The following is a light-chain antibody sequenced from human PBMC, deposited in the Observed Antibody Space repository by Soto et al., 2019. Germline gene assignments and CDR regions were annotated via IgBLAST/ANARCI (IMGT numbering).Light chain of an antibody. V-gene: IGKV3-15*01. CDR1: QSVSSN. CDR3: QHFNSYPWT. Sequence: IVMTQSPATLSLSPGQRATLSCMASQSVSSNLAWYQQKPGQAPRLLIYGASTRATGIPARFSGSGSGTEFTLTISSLQSEDFATYYCQHFNSYPWTFGQGTKVDI. J-gene: IGKJ1*01. CDR2: GAS.